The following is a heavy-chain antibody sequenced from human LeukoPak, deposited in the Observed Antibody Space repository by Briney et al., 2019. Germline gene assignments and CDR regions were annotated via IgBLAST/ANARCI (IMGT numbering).Heavy chain of an antibody. D-gene: IGHD3-22*01. V-gene: IGHV3-7*01. Sequence: GGSLRLSCVASGISFSSYWMAWIRQAPGKGLEWVANIKYDGTHKFYADSVKGRFTISRDNAKNSLFLEMNSLRADDTAVYFCASSHDSSGNDWGQGTLVTVSS. CDR2: IKYDGTHK. J-gene: IGHJ4*02. CDR1: GISFSSYW. CDR3: ASSHDSSGND.